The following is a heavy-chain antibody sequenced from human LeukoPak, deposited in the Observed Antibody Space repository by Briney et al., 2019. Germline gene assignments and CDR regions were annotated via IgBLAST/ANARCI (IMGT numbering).Heavy chain of an antibody. V-gene: IGHV3-21*01. J-gene: IGHJ4*02. D-gene: IGHD2-15*01. CDR2: IYGDSSNT. Sequence: GGSLRLSCDASGFTFSDHSMDWVRQAPGEWLEWVASIYGDSSNTLYADSVKGRFTISRDNGRNSLYLQMHSLRAEDTALYYCVRDGVSWSRDYWGQGTLVTVSS. CDR1: GFTFSDHS. CDR3: VRDGVSWSRDY.